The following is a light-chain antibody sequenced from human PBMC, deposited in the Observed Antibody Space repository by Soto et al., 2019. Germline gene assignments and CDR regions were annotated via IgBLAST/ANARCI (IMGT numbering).Light chain of an antibody. Sequence: EIVLTQSPGTLSLSPGERATLSCRASQSVSSSYLAWYQQKPGQAPRLLIYGASNRATGIPDRFSGSGSGTDFTLTISRLQAEDFAVYYCQQYGSSLLTFGGGTKVEIK. CDR3: QQYGSSLLT. CDR2: GAS. CDR1: QSVSSSY. V-gene: IGKV3-20*01. J-gene: IGKJ4*01.